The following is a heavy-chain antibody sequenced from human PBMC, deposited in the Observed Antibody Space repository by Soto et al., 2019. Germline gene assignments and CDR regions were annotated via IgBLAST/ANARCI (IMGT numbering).Heavy chain of an antibody. CDR1: GFTFSSYA. J-gene: IGHJ6*02. CDR3: ARKRAAYYYYGMDV. V-gene: IGHV3-30-3*01. Sequence: QVQLVESGGGVVQPGRSLRLSCAASGFTFSSYAMHWVRQAPGKGLEWVAVISYDGSNKYYADSVKGRFTISRDNSKNTLYLQMNSLRAEDTAVYYCARKRAAYYYYGMDVWGQGTTVTVSS. CDR2: ISYDGSNK.